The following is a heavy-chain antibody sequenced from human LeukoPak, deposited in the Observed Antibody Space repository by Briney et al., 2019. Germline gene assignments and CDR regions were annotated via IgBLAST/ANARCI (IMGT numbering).Heavy chain of an antibody. Sequence: PGRSLGLSCAASGFTFSSYGMHWVRQAPGKGLEWVAVISYDGSNKYYADSVKGRFTISRDNSKNTLYLQMNSLRAEDTAVYYCAKDDSSGWYYGYYYYYGMDVWGQGTTVTVSS. D-gene: IGHD6-19*01. CDR2: ISYDGSNK. V-gene: IGHV3-30*18. CDR3: AKDDSSGWYYGYYYYYGMDV. J-gene: IGHJ6*02. CDR1: GFTFSSYG.